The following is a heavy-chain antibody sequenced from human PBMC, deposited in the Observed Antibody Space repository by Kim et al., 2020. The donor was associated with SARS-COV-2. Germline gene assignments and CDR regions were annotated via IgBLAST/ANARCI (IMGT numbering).Heavy chain of an antibody. Sequence: SGKGRFNISRDNSKNTLYLQMNSRRAEDTAVYYCAKRPYSGSHGDAFDIWGQGTMVTVSS. CDR3: AKRPYSGSHGDAFDI. J-gene: IGHJ3*02. D-gene: IGHD1-26*01. V-gene: IGHV3-23*01.